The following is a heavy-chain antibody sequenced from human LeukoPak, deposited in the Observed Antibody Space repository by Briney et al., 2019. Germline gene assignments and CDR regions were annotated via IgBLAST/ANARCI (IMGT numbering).Heavy chain of an antibody. Sequence: PGGSLRLSCAASGFTFSSYAMSWVRQAPGKGLEWVSAISGSGGSTYYADSVKGRFTISRDKSKNTLYLQMNSLRAEDTAVYYCAKERIVGPPLHYYYYMDVWGKGTTVTISS. CDR1: GFTFSSYA. CDR2: ISGSGGST. V-gene: IGHV3-23*01. D-gene: IGHD1-26*01. CDR3: AKERIVGPPLHYYYYMDV. J-gene: IGHJ6*03.